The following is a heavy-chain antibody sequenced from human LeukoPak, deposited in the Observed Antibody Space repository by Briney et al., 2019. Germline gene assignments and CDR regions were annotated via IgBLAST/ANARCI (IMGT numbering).Heavy chain of an antibody. D-gene: IGHD2-2*02. Sequence: GGSLRLSCAASGFTFSSYAMSWVRQAPGKGLEWVSAISGSGGSTYCADSVKGRFTISRDNSKNTLYLQMNSLRAEDTAVYYCAKDRNVIPAAIDYWGQGTLVTVSS. CDR3: AKDRNVIPAAIDY. CDR1: GFTFSSYA. J-gene: IGHJ4*02. V-gene: IGHV3-23*01. CDR2: ISGSGGST.